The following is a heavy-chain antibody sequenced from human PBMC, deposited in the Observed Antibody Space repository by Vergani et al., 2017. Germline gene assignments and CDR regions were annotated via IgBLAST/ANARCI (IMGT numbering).Heavy chain of an antibody. D-gene: IGHD6-13*01. V-gene: IGHV3-21*01. J-gene: IGHJ4*02. CDR3: ARDIRPTRGAGTPYFDY. CDR2: ISSSSSYI. CDR1: GCTFISYT. Sequence: EVQLVESGGGLVKPGGSLRLSCAASGCTFISYTMNWVRQAPGKGLEWVSSISSSSSYIYYADSVKGRFTISRDNAKNSLYLQMNSLRAEDTAVYYCARDIRPTRGAGTPYFDYWGQGTLVTVSS.